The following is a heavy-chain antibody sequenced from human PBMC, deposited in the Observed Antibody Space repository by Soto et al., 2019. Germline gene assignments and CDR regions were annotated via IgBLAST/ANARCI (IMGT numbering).Heavy chain of an antibody. J-gene: IGHJ4*01. Sequence: EVQLLESGGGLVQPGGSLRLSCAASGFTFSRYAMSWVRQAPGKGLEWVSAISGSGGSTYYADSVKGRFTISRDNSKNTLYLQMNSLRSEDTAVYYCAKDLDTSWGRNLDGVGNVFDYWGHGTLVTVSS. V-gene: IGHV3-23*01. CDR1: GFTFSRYA. CDR2: ISGSGGST. CDR3: AKDLDTSWGRNLDGVGNVFDY. D-gene: IGHD1-1*01.